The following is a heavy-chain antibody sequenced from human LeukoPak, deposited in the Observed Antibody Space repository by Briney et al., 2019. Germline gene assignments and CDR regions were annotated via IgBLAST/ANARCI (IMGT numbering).Heavy chain of an antibody. D-gene: IGHD4-17*01. V-gene: IGHV1-69*05. CDR2: IIPIFGTA. CDR1: GGTFSSYA. CDR3: ASSSLPDYGDFTIFDY. J-gene: IGHJ4*02. Sequence: SVKVSCKASGGTFSSYAISWVRQAPGQGLEWMGRIIPIFGTANYAQKFQGRGTITTDESTSTAYMELSSLRSEDTAVYYCASSSLPDYGDFTIFDYWGQGTLVTVSS.